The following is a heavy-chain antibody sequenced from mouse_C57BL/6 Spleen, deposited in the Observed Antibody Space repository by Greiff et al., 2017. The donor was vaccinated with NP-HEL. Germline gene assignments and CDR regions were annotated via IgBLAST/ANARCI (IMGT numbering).Heavy chain of an antibody. V-gene: IGHV1-43*01. Sequence: VQLQQSGPELVKPGASVKISCKASGYSFTGYYMHWVKQSSEKSLEWIGEINPSTGGTSYNQKFKGKATLTVDKSSSTAYMQLKSLTSEDSAVYYCARWLLRGYAMDYWGQGTSVTVSS. CDR3: ARWLLRGYAMDY. CDR2: INPSTGGT. CDR1: GYSFTGYY. J-gene: IGHJ4*01. D-gene: IGHD2-3*01.